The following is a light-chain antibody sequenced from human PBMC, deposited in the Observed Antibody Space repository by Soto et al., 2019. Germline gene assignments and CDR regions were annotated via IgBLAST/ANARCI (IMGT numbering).Light chain of an antibody. V-gene: IGKV3D-15*01. Sequence: SPGESATLSFRASQTVNTYLAWYQHKPCQAPRLLIYGASTRATGIPSRFSGSGSGTEFTLTISSLQPDDFATYYCQHYNSYSEAFGQGTKVDIK. J-gene: IGKJ1*01. CDR3: QHYNSYSEA. CDR2: GAS. CDR1: QTVNTY.